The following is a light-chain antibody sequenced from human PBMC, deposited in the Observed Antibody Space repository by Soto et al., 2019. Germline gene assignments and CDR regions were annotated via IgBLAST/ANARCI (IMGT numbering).Light chain of an antibody. J-gene: IGLJ2*01. V-gene: IGLV3-21*02. CDR1: NIGSKS. CDR2: DDS. Sequence: SYVLTQPPSVSVAPGQTARITCEGTNIGSKSVHWYQQKPGQAPVVVVYDDSDRPSGIPERFSGSNSGNTATLTISRVEAGDDVDYYCQVWDTSSDHVVFGGGTKLTVL. CDR3: QVWDTSSDHVV.